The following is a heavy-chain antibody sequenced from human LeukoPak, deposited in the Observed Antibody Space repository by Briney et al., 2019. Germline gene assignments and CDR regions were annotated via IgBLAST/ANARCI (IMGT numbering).Heavy chain of an antibody. CDR1: GFTFSSYS. D-gene: IGHD2-8*01. Sequence: PGGSLRLSCAASGFTFSSYSMNWVRQAPGKGLEWVSSISSSSSYIYYADSVKGRFTISRDNAKNSLYLQMNSLRAEDTAVYYCARDQLMVYAKGGFDYWGQGTLVTVSS. V-gene: IGHV3-21*01. CDR2: ISSSSSYI. CDR3: ARDQLMVYAKGGFDY. J-gene: IGHJ4*02.